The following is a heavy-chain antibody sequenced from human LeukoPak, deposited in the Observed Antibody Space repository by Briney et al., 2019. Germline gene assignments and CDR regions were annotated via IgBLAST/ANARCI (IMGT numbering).Heavy chain of an antibody. D-gene: IGHD5-18*01. CDR1: GFTFSSYG. Sequence: GRSLRLSCAASGFTFSSYGMHWARQAPGKGLEWVSYISSSGSTIYYADSVKGRFTISRDNAKNSLYLQMNSLRAEDTAVYYCAREGSYGWYFDYWGQGTLVTVSS. CDR2: ISSSGSTI. V-gene: IGHV3-48*04. CDR3: AREGSYGWYFDY. J-gene: IGHJ4*02.